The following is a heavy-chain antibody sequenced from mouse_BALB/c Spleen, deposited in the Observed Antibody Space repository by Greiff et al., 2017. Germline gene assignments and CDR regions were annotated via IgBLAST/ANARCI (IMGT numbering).Heavy chain of an antibody. D-gene: IGHD2-4*01. CDR2: INSNGGST. CDR1: GFTFSSYY. Sequence: EVKLMESGGGLVKLGGSLKLSCAASGFTFSSYYMSWVRQTPEKRLELVAAINSNGGSTYYPDTVKGRFTISRDNAKNTLYLQMSSLKSEDTALYYCARRMGLRWYFDVWGAGTTVTVSS. V-gene: IGHV5-6-2*01. J-gene: IGHJ1*01. CDR3: ARRMGLRWYFDV.